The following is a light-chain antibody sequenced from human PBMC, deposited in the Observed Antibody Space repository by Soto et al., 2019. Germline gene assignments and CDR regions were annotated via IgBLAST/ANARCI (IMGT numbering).Light chain of an antibody. J-gene: IGKJ4*01. V-gene: IGKV3-20*01. CDR3: QQYVSSPLT. CDR1: QSVSTS. Sequence: EIVLTQSPGTLSLSPGERATLSCRASQSVSTSLAWYQQKLGQAPRLLIYGASSRASGIPDRFSGSGSGTDFTLTISSLEPADFAVYYCQQYVSSPLTFGGGTKVEIK. CDR2: GAS.